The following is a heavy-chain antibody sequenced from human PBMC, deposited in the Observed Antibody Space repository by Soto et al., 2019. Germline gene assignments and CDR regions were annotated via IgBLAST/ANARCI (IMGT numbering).Heavy chain of an antibody. CDR3: ARDMTTVIPHYYYGMDA. J-gene: IGHJ6*02. CDR1: GFTFSSYE. V-gene: IGHV3-48*03. D-gene: IGHD4-4*01. Sequence: GGSLRLSCAASGFTFSSYEMNWVRQAPGKGLEWVSYISSSGSTIYYADSVKGRFTISRDNAKNSLYLQMNSLRAEDTAVYYCARDMTTVIPHYYYGMDAWGQGATVTVSS. CDR2: ISSSGSTI.